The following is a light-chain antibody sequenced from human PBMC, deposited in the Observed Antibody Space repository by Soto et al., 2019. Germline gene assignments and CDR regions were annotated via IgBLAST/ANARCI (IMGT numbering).Light chain of an antibody. CDR2: DVS. J-gene: IGLJ1*01. CDR3: SSYTPNSTPYV. V-gene: IGLV2-14*01. CDR1: SSDVGGYDF. Sequence: QSALTQPASVSGSPGQSITISCTGTSSDVGGYDFVSWHQQHPGKAPKLIIHDVSDRPSGISNRFSGSKSGNTASLTISGLQAEDEADYYCSSYTPNSTPYVFGTGTKLTVL.